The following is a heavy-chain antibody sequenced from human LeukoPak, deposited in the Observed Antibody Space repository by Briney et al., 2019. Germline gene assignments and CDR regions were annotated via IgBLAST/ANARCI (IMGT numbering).Heavy chain of an antibody. V-gene: IGHV1-2*02. Sequence: ASVKVSCKASGYTFTGYYMHWVRQAPGQGLEWMGWINPNSGDTNYAQKFQGRVTMTGDTSINTAHMELTRLTSDDTAVYYCARVYSIRSFDYWGQGTLVTVSS. CDR1: GYTFTGYY. J-gene: IGHJ4*02. D-gene: IGHD2-15*01. CDR2: INPNSGDT. CDR3: ARVYSIRSFDY.